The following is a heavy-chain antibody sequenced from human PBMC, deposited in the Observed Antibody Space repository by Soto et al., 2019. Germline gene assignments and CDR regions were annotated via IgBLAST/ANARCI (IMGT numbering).Heavy chain of an antibody. V-gene: IGHV4-39*07. J-gene: IGHJ3*02. CDR3: ARSGRSFAFDI. CDR2: IYYSGST. Sequence: ASETLSLTCTVSGGSISSSSYYWGWIRQPPGKGLEWIGSIYYSGSTYYNPSLKSRVTISVDTSKNQFSLKLSSVTAADTAVYYCARSGRSFAFDIWGQGTMVTVS. CDR1: GGSISSSSYY.